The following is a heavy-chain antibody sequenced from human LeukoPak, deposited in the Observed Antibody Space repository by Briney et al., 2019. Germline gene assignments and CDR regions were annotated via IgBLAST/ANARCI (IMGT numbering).Heavy chain of an antibody. CDR2: ISSSSSYI. Sequence: GGSLRLSCVASGFTFSRYSMNWVRQAPGKGLEWVSFISSSSSYIYYADSVKGRFTISRDNAKNSLYLQMNSLRAEDTAVYYCARVIVFRGYMDVWGKGTTVTVSS. D-gene: IGHD1-26*01. CDR3: ARVIVFRGYMDV. J-gene: IGHJ6*03. V-gene: IGHV3-21*01. CDR1: GFTFSRYS.